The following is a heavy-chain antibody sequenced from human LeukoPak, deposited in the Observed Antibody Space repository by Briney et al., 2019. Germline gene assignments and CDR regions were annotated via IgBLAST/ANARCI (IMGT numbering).Heavy chain of an antibody. Sequence: PGGSLRLSCAASGFTLSSYAMHWVRQAPGKGLEWVSGINWNSGYVGYADSVKGRFTISRDNAKNSLYLQMNSLRAEDTALYYCARGHSGSGIYPDYWGQGTLVTVSS. D-gene: IGHD3-10*01. J-gene: IGHJ4*02. CDR3: ARGHSGSGIYPDY. CDR1: GFTLSSYA. V-gene: IGHV3-9*01. CDR2: INWNSGYV.